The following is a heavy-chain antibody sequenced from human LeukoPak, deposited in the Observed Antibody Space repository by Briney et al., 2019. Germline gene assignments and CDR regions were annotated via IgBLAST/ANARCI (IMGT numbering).Heavy chain of an antibody. J-gene: IGHJ3*02. V-gene: IGHV3-74*01. CDR2: INSDGSRT. Sequence: GGSLRLTCAASGLTFSTYWLHWFRQAPGKGLVWVSRINSDGSRTTYADSVKGRFTISRDNAKNTLYLQMNSLRTKNTAVSDYDSPERHYSSSLDRLYIRGQGTMVTVSS. CDR1: GLTFSTYW. D-gene: IGHD6-13*01. CDR3: DSPERHYSSSLDRLYI.